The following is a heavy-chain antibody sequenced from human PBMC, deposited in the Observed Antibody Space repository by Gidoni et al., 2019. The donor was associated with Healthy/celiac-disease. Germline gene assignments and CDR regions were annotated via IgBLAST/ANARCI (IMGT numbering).Heavy chain of an antibody. J-gene: IGHJ5*02. V-gene: IGHV1-8*01. CDR1: GYTFTSYD. Sequence: QVQLVQSGAEVKKPGASVKVSCKASGYTFTSYDINWVRQATGQGLEWMGWMNPNSGNTGYAQKFQGRVTMTRNTSISTAYMELSSLRSEDTAVYYCARRPRGSGWYPNWFDPWGQGTLVTVSS. CDR3: ARRPRGSGWYPNWFDP. CDR2: MNPNSGNT. D-gene: IGHD6-19*01.